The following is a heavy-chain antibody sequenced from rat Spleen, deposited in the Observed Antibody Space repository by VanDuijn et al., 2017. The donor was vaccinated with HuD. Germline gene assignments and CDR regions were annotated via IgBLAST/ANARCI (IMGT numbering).Heavy chain of an antibody. Sequence: QVQLKESGPGLVQPSQTLSLTCTVSGFSLTNNSVSWIRQPPGKGLEWMGVIWTGGSTEYNSGLKSRLSISRDTSKSQVFLKMNSLQTEDTATYYCARDRTGPFDYWGQGVMVTVSS. D-gene: IGHD4-2*01. CDR1: GFSLTNNS. V-gene: IGHV2-47*01. J-gene: IGHJ2*01. CDR2: IWTGGST. CDR3: ARDRTGPFDY.